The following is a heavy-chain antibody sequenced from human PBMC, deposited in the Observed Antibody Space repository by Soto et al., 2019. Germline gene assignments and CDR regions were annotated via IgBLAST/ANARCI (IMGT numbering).Heavy chain of an antibody. CDR1: GGSISSSSYY. CDR3: ARQPATRDYYYYMDV. D-gene: IGHD5-12*01. J-gene: IGHJ6*03. Sequence: SETLSLTCTVSGGSISSSSYYWGWIRQPPGKGLEWIGSIYYSGSTYYNPSLKSRVTISVDTSKNQFSLKLSSVTAADTAVYYCARQPATRDYYYYMDVWGKGTTVNVSS. CDR2: IYYSGST. V-gene: IGHV4-39*01.